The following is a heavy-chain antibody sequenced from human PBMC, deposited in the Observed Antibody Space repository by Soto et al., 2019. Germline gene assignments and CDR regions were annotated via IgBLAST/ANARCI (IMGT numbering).Heavy chain of an antibody. CDR2: IYYSGST. V-gene: IGHV4-31*03. Sequence: QVQLQESGPGLVKPSQTLSLTCTVSGGSISSGGYYWSWIRQHPGKGLEWLGYIYYSGSTYYNPSLKRRVIIAVDTSKNHVARKLSSVTAADTAVYYCARSRIVLMVYAISHYYGMDVWGQGTKVTVSS. J-gene: IGHJ6*02. CDR1: GGSISSGGYY. CDR3: ARSRIVLMVYAISHYYGMDV. D-gene: IGHD2-8*01.